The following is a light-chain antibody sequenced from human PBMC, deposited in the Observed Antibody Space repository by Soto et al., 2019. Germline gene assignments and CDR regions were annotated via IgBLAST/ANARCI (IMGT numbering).Light chain of an antibody. CDR3: QQYNDGPALT. Sequence: EVVMTQSPATLSVSPGERATLSCRASQSVSTKLAWYQQKPGQAPRLLIYDTSTRATAIPARFSGSGSGTEFTLTISSLQSEDFAVYYCQQYNDGPALTFGGGTKVEIK. J-gene: IGKJ4*01. CDR1: QSVSTK. V-gene: IGKV3-15*01. CDR2: DTS.